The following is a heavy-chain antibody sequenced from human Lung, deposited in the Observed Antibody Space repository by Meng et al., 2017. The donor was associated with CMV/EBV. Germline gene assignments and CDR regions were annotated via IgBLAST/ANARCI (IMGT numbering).Heavy chain of an antibody. CDR3: ARFPFDY. J-gene: IGHJ4*02. CDR2: IYKSGRT. CDR1: GYSISSGSY. V-gene: IGHV4-38-2*02. Sequence: SETXSLTCTVSGYSISSGSYWGWIRQPPGKGLEWLGNIYKSGRTFYSPSLKTRVTMSVDTSKNQFSLKLRSVTAADTAVYYCARFPFDYWGQGTLVTVSS.